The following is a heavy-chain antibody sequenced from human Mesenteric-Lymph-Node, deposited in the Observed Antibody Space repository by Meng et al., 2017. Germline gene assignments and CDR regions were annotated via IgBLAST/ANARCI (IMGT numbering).Heavy chain of an antibody. CDR2: IYPGNSDP. Sequence: GESLKISCKGSGYRFSSYWIGWVRQMPGKGLEWMGIIYPGNSDPRYSPSFQGQVTISVDESSSTAYLQWSSLKASDTAMYYCARSPKAGLAAEYFPHWGQGTLVTVSS. CDR3: ARSPKAGLAAEYFPH. J-gene: IGHJ1*01. D-gene: IGHD6-19*01. CDR1: GYRFSSYW. V-gene: IGHV5-51*01.